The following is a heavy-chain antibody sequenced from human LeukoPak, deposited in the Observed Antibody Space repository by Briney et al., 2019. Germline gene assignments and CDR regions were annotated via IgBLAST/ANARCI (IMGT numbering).Heavy chain of an antibody. CDR3: AGRYDFWSGYF. CDR2: ISSNGSTI. J-gene: IGHJ4*02. CDR1: GFTFSDYY. Sequence: GGSLRLSCAASGFTFSDYYMSWIRQAPGKGLEWVSYISSNGSTIYYADSVKGRFTISRDNAKNSLYLQMNSLRAEDTAVYYCAGRYDFWSGYFWGQGTLVTVSS. V-gene: IGHV3-11*01. D-gene: IGHD3-3*01.